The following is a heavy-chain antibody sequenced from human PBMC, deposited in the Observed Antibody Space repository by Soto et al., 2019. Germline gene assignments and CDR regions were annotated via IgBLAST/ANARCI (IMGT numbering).Heavy chain of an antibody. D-gene: IGHD2-2*01. CDR2: INHSGST. J-gene: IGHJ5*02. V-gene: IGHV4-34*01. Sequence: QVQLQQWGAGLLKPSETLSLTCAVYGGSFSGYYWSWIRQPPGKGLEWIGQINHSGSTNYNPSLMSRVTISVDTSKNQFSLKLSSVTASVTAVYYCARVRSSMPYHWFDPWGQGTLVTVSS. CDR1: GGSFSGYY. CDR3: ARVRSSMPYHWFDP.